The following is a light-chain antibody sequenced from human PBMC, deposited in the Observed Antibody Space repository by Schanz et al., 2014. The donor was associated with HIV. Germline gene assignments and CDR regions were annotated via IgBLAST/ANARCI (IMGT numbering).Light chain of an antibody. CDR1: SGHSSFA. CDR2: LKSDGSH. V-gene: IGLV4-69*01. J-gene: IGLJ2*01. Sequence: VLSQSPSASASLGASVKLTCTLSSGHSSFAIAWHQQRPEQGPRYLMNLKSDGSHNKGDGIPDRFSGSSSGAERYLTSSSLQSDDEADYYCQTWGNGIVVFGGGTKLTVL. CDR3: QTWGNGIVV.